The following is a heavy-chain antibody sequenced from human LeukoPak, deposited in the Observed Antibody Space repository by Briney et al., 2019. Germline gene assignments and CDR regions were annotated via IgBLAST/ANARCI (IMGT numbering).Heavy chain of an antibody. CDR2: IYYSGST. V-gene: IGHV4-31*03. CDR3: ARSDAGGDIVVVPAAPRDAFDI. D-gene: IGHD2-2*01. CDR1: GGSISSGGYY. Sequence: SETLSLTCTVSGGSISSGGYYWRWIRQHPGKGLEWIGYIYYSGSTYYNPSLKSRVTISVDTSKNQFSLKLSSVTAADTAVYYCARSDAGGDIVVVPAAPRDAFDIWGQGTMVTVSS. J-gene: IGHJ3*02.